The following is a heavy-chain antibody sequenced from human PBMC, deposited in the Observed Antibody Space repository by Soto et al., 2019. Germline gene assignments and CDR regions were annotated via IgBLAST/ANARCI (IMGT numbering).Heavy chain of an antibody. Sequence: ASETLSLTCTVSGGSISSYYWTWIRQPPGKGLEWIGYIYYSGSTNYNPSLKSRVTISVDTSKNQFSLKLSSVTAADTAVHYCARLFFYDSGTSSWFAPGGQGPLVTVSS. V-gene: IGHV4-59*01. J-gene: IGHJ5*02. CDR3: ARLFFYDSGTSSWFAP. CDR1: GGSISSYY. CDR2: IYYSGST. D-gene: IGHD3-10*01.